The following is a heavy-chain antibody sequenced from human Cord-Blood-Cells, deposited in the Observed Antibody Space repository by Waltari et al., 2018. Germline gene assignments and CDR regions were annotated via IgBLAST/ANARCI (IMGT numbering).Heavy chain of an antibody. J-gene: IGHJ5*02. CDR3: ARGVAAAGTGP. CDR1: GGSISRYY. Sequence: QVQLQESGPGLVKPSETLSLTCTVSGGSISRYYWSWIRQPPGKGLEWIGYIYYSGSTNYNPSLKSRVTISVDTSKNQFSLKLSSVTAADTAVYYCARGVAAAGTGPWGQGTLVTVSS. V-gene: IGHV4-59*01. CDR2: IYYSGST. D-gene: IGHD6-13*01.